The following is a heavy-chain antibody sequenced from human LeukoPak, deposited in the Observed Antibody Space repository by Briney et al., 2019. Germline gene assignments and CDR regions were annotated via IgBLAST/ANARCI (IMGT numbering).Heavy chain of an antibody. CDR1: GGSISSSSYY. D-gene: IGHD6-13*01. CDR2: IYYSGST. J-gene: IGHJ5*02. CDR3: ARPRGGAYSSSWFDP. Sequence: PSETLSLTCTVSGGSISSSSYYWGWIRQPPGKGLEWIGSIYYSGSTYYNPSLKSRVTISVDTSKNQFSLKLSSVTAADTAVYYCARPRGGAYSSSWFDPWGQGTLVTVSS. V-gene: IGHV4-39*01.